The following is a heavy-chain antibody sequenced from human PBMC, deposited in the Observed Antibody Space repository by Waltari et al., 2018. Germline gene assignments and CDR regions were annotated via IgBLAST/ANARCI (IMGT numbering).Heavy chain of an antibody. Sequence: EVQLVESGGGLVQPGGSLRLSCAASGFTFSSYWMSWVRQAPGKGLEWVANIKQDGSEKYYVDSVKGRFTISRDNAKNSLYLQMNSLRAEDTAVYYCARVERYFDWLLEGGYYFDYWGQGTLVTVSS. V-gene: IGHV3-7*01. CDR1: GFTFSSYW. D-gene: IGHD3-9*01. CDR2: IKQDGSEK. CDR3: ARVERYFDWLLEGGYYFDY. J-gene: IGHJ4*02.